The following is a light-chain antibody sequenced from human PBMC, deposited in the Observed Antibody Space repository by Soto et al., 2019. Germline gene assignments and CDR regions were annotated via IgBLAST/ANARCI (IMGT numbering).Light chain of an antibody. Sequence: QSALTQPASVSGSPGQSITISCTGTSSDVGGYNYVSWYQQHPGKAPKLLIYEVSNRPSGVSNRFSGSKSANTASLTISGLQAEDEADYYCSSYTDRSTWVFGGGTKLTVL. V-gene: IGLV2-14*01. J-gene: IGLJ3*02. CDR3: SSYTDRSTWV. CDR1: SSDVGGYNY. CDR2: EVS.